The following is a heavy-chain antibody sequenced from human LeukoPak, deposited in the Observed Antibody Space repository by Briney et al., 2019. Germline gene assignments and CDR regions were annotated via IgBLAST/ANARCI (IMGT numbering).Heavy chain of an antibody. CDR3: ARDQTPYSRTWEPDY. V-gene: IGHV3-11*01. D-gene: IGHD6-13*01. CDR2: ISSSGSTV. Sequence: PGGSLRLSCAASGFTFSDYYMSWIRQAPGKGLEWVSYISSSGSTVHYADSVKGRFTISRDNAKNSLYLQMNSLRAEDTAVYYCARDQTPYSRTWEPDYWGQGTLVTVSS. J-gene: IGHJ4*02. CDR1: GFTFSDYY.